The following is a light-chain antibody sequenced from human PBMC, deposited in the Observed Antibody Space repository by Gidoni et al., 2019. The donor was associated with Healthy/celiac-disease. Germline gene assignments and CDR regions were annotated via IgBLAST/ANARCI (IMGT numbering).Light chain of an antibody. CDR2: DAS. V-gene: IGKV3-11*01. J-gene: IGKJ4*01. CDR3: QQRSNWPRGT. Sequence: EIVLTQSPATLSLSPGAGATLSCTSSQIITNNLAWYPQKPGQPPRLLIFDASTRATGVPASFSASGSGTYFTLTISSLYLEDFAIYYCQQRSNWPRGTFGGGTKLEIK. CDR1: QIITNN.